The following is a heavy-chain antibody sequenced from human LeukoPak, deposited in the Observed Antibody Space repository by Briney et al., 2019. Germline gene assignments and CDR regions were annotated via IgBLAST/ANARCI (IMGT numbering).Heavy chain of an antibody. Sequence: ASVKVSCKASGYTFTGYYMHWVRQGPGEGLEWMGWINPNSGGTNYAQKFQGRVTMTRDTSISTAYMELSRLRSDDTAVYYCARTDRYYYYGMDVWGQGTTVTVSS. CDR2: INPNSGGT. CDR1: GYTFTGYY. CDR3: ARTDRYYYYGMDV. V-gene: IGHV1-2*02. D-gene: IGHD1-14*01. J-gene: IGHJ6*02.